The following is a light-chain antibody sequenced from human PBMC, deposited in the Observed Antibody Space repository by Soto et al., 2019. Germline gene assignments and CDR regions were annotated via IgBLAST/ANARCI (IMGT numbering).Light chain of an antibody. CDR3: HHYNNFWT. CDR1: QSVSSSD. V-gene: IGKV3-15*01. CDR2: GAS. J-gene: IGKJ1*01. Sequence: EVVLTQSPGTLSLSPGERATLSCRASQSVSSSDLAWYQQKPGQAPRLLIYGASTRATGIPARFSGSGSGTEFTLTIDSLQSEDFGLDYCHHYNNFWTFGQGTKVDIK.